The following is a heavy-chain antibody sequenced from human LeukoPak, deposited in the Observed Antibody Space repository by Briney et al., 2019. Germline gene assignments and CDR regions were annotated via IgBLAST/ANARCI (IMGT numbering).Heavy chain of an antibody. D-gene: IGHD5-24*01. CDR2: ISGNGATT. J-gene: IGHJ4*02. CDR3: AKPGRDGYSCFDS. CDR1: GFTFSSYT. V-gene: IGHV3-23*01. Sequence: PGGSLRLSCAASGFTFSSYTMYWVRQAPGKGLEWVSSISGNGATTYYADSVKGRFTISRDNSKSTLYLQMNSLRGEDTAVYYCAKPGRDGYSCFDSWGQGTLVTVSS.